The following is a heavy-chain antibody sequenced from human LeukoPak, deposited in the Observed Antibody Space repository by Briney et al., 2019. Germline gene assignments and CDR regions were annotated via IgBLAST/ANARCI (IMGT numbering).Heavy chain of an antibody. CDR3: ARGRQWLAY. CDR1: GFTFSSYS. CDR2: ISSSSSHI. Sequence: PGGSLRLSCAASGFTFSSYSMNWVRQAPGKGLEWVSSISSSSSHIYYADSVKGRFTISRDNAKNSLYLQMNSLRAEDTAVYYCARGRQWLAYWGQGTLVTVSS. D-gene: IGHD6-19*01. V-gene: IGHV3-21*01. J-gene: IGHJ4*02.